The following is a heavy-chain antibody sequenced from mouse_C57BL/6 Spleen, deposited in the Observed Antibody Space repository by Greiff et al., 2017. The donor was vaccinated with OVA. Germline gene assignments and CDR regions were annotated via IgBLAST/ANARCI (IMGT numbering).Heavy chain of an antibody. CDR3: ARGAYYYYGSSYESYYAMDY. CDR1: GYTFTTYP. J-gene: IGHJ4*01. CDR2: FHPYNDDT. Sequence: QVQLQQSGAELVKPGASVKMSCKASGYTFTTYPIEWMKQNHGKSLEWIGNFHPYNDDTKYNEKFKGKATLTVEKSSSTVYLELSRLTSDDSAVYYCARGAYYYYGSSYESYYAMDYWGQGTSVTVSS. D-gene: IGHD1-1*01. V-gene: IGHV1-47*01.